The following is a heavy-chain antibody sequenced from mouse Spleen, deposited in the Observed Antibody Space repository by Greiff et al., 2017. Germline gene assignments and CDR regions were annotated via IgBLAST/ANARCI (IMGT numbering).Heavy chain of an antibody. CDR2: ISNLAYSI. CDR3: ARGVVRAYYFDY. Sequence: EVQGVESGGGLVQPGGSRKLSCAASGFTFSDYGMAWVRQAPGKGPEWVAFISNLAYSIYYADTVTGRFTISRENAKNTLYLEMSSLRSEDTAMYYCARGVVRAYYFDYWGQGTTLTVSS. V-gene: IGHV5-15*02. CDR1: GFTFSDYG. J-gene: IGHJ2*01. D-gene: IGHD1-1*02.